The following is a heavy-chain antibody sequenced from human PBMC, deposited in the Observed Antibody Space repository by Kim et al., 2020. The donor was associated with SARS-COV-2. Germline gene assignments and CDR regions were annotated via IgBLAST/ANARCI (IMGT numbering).Heavy chain of an antibody. Sequence: GGSLRLSCAASGFTFSSYAMSWVRQAPGKGLEWVSAISGSGGSTYYADSVKGRFTISRDNSKNTLYLQMNSLRAEDTAVYYCATTPLRGYYDSSNYAYWGQGTLVTVSS. CDR1: GFTFSSYA. V-gene: IGHV3-23*01. D-gene: IGHD3-22*01. J-gene: IGHJ4*02. CDR2: ISGSGGST. CDR3: ATTPLRGYYDSSNYAY.